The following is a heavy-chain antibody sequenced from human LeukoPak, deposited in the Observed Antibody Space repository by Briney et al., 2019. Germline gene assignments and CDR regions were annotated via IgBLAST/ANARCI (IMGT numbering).Heavy chain of an antibody. CDR1: GFTFSSYA. CDR2: ISGSGGST. J-gene: IGHJ4*02. D-gene: IGHD3-3*01. V-gene: IGHV3-23*01. Sequence: GSLRLSCAASGFTFSSYAMSWVRQAPGKGLEWVSAISGSGGSTYYADSVKGRFTTSRDNSKNTLYLQMNSLRAEDTAVYYCANTIFGVVMVDYWGQGTLVTVSS. CDR3: ANTIFGVVMVDY.